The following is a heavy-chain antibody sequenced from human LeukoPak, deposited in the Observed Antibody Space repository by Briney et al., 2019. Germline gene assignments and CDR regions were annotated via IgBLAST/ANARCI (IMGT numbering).Heavy chain of an antibody. CDR1: GGSLSSGGYY. D-gene: IGHD2-2*01. J-gene: IGHJ4*02. Sequence: PSETLSLTCTVSGGSLSSGGYYWSWIRQHPGKGLEWIGYIYYSGSTYYNPSLKSRVTISVDTSKNQFSLKLSSVTAADTAVYYCARIYCSSTSCFAGYWGQGTLVTVSS. CDR2: IYYSGST. V-gene: IGHV4-30-4*08. CDR3: ARIYCSSTSCFAGY.